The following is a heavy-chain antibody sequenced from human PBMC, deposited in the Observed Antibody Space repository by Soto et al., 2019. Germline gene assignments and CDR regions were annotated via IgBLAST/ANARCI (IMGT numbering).Heavy chain of an antibody. CDR1: GGTFSSYT. D-gene: IGHD3-10*01. Sequence: QVQLVQSGAEVKKPGSSVEVSCKASGGTFSSYTISWVRQAPGQGLEWMGRIIPILGIANYAQKFQGRVTNTADKSTSTDYMELSSLRYDDTAVYYCARDISTLLGAMVRGVRTTGMDVWGQGTTVTVSS. V-gene: IGHV1-69*08. CDR3: ARDISTLLGAMVRGVRTTGMDV. CDR2: IIPILGIA. J-gene: IGHJ6*02.